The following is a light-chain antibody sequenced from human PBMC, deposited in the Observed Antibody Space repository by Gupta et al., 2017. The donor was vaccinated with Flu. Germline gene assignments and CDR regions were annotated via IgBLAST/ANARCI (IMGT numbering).Light chain of an antibody. Sequence: EIVLTQSPATLSLSPGERATLSCRASQSVRSYLACYQQKPGQAPRLLIYDASNRATGIPALCSGSGSGTDFTLTISILEPEDFAVYYCQQRSNYPTFGGGTKVEIK. CDR2: DAS. V-gene: IGKV3-11*01. CDR1: QSVRSY. CDR3: QQRSNYPT. J-gene: IGKJ4*01.